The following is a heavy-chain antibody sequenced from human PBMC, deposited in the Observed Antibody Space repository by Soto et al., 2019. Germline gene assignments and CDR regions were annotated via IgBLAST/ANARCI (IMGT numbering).Heavy chain of an antibody. Sequence: QVQLQESGPGLVKPSETLSLTCTVSGGSISSYYWSWIRQPAGKGLEWIGRIYTSGSTNYNPSLKSRVTMSVDTSKNQFSLKLSSVTAADTAVYYCARDRTASLGYCSGGSCDSTFDYWGQGTLVTVSS. CDR1: GGSISSYY. D-gene: IGHD2-15*01. V-gene: IGHV4-4*07. CDR2: IYTSGST. CDR3: ARDRTASLGYCSGGSCDSTFDY. J-gene: IGHJ4*02.